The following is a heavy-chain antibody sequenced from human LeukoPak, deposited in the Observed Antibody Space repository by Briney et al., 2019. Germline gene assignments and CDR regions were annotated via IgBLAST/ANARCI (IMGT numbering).Heavy chain of an antibody. CDR3: ARVPRDAFDI. Sequence: GESLKISCKGSGYTFTSYGISWVRQAPGQGLEWMGWISAYNGNTNYAQKLQGRVTMTTDTSTSTAYMELRSLRSDDTAVYYCARVPRDAFDIWGQGTMVTVSS. CDR2: ISAYNGNT. CDR1: GYTFTSYG. V-gene: IGHV1-18*01. J-gene: IGHJ3*02.